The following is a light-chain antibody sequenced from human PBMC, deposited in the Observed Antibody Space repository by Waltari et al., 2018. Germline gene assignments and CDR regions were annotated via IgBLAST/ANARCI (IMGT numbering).Light chain of an antibody. CDR1: QSISSK. CDR3: QQYNNWPLYT. V-gene: IGKV3-15*01. Sequence: EIVMTQSPATLSVSPGERATLSCRASQSISSKLAWYQQKPGQAPRLLIYGASTRATNIPARFSGSGSGTEFTLTISSLQSEDFAVYYCQQYNNWPLYTFGQGTKLE. J-gene: IGKJ2*01. CDR2: GAS.